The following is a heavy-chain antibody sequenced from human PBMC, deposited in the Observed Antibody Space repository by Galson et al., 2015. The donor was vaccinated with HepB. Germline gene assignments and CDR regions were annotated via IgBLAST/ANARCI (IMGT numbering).Heavy chain of an antibody. CDR3: ARGREVVIVPSYYYYGMDV. CDR2: INHSGST. D-gene: IGHD3-22*01. J-gene: IGHJ6*02. Sequence: TLSLTCAVYGGSFSGYYWSWIRQPPGKGLEWIGEINHSGSTNYNPSLKSRVTISVDTSKNQFSLKLSSVTAADTAVYYCARGREVVIVPSYYYYGMDVWGQGTTVTVSS. CDR1: GGSFSGYY. V-gene: IGHV4-34*01.